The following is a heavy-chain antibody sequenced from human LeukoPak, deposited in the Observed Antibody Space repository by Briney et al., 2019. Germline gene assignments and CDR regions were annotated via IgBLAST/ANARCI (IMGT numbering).Heavy chain of an antibody. CDR3: AKDVLTGYYRNYYYYGMDV. D-gene: IGHD3-9*01. CDR1: GFTFSSYA. Sequence: GGSLRLSCAASGFTFSSYAMHWVRQAPGKGLEWVAVISYDGSNKYYADSVKGRFTISRDNSKNTLYLQMNSLRAEDTAVYYCAKDVLTGYYRNYYYYGMDVWGQGTTVTVSS. J-gene: IGHJ6*02. CDR2: ISYDGSNK. V-gene: IGHV3-30-3*01.